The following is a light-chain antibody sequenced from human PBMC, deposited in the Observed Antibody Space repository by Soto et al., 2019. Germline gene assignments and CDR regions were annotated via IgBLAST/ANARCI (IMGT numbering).Light chain of an antibody. J-gene: IGKJ2*01. CDR3: QQYNNWPGT. CDR1: QSVSSN. Sequence: EIVMTQSPATLSVSPGERATLSCRASQSVSSNLAWYQQKPGQAPRLLIYGASTRATGIPARFSGSGSGTEFTLTISILQSEYFAVYYCQQYNNWPGTFGQGTKLEIK. V-gene: IGKV3-15*01. CDR2: GAS.